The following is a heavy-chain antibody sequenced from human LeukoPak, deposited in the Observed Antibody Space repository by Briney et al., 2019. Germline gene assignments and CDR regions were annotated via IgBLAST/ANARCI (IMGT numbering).Heavy chain of an antibody. D-gene: IGHD6-13*01. CDR3: ARPRGAAAGTFGFDP. J-gene: IGHJ5*02. CDR2: ISYDGSNK. Sequence: GGSLRLSCAASGFTFSSYVMHWVRQAPGKGLQWVALISYDGSNKYYADSVKGRFTISRDNSKNTLYLQMNSLRAEDTAVYYCARPRGAAAGTFGFDPWGQGTLVTVSS. CDR1: GFTFSSYV. V-gene: IGHV3-30*03.